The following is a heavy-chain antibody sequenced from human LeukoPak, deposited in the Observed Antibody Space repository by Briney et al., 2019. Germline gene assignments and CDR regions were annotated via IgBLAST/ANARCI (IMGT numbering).Heavy chain of an antibody. CDR2: INPSGGST. V-gene: IGHV1-46*01. Sequence: ASVKVSCKASGYTFTRYYIHWVRQAPGQGLEWMGIINPSGGSTTYTQKFQGRVTVTGDTSTSTVYMELSSLRSEDTAVYYCAREESGGYFGYWGQGTLVTVSS. CDR3: AREESGGYFGY. CDR1: GYTFTRYY. D-gene: IGHD2-8*02. J-gene: IGHJ4*02.